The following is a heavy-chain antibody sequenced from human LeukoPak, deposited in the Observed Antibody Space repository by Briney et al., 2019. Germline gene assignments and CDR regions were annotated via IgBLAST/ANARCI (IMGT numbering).Heavy chain of an antibody. CDR1: GLSVSSSY. Sequence: GGSLRLSCAASGLSVSSSYMNWVRQAPGKGLEWVSSISSSSSYIYYADSVKGRFTISRDNAKNSLYLQMNSLRAEDTAVYYCARGPKYFDYWGQGTLVTVSS. CDR2: ISSSSSYI. J-gene: IGHJ4*02. V-gene: IGHV3-21*01. CDR3: ARGPKYFDY.